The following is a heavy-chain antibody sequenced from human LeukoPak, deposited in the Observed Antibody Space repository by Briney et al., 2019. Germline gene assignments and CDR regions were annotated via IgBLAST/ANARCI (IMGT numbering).Heavy chain of an antibody. Sequence: SETLSLTCTVSDASISSSTYYWGWIRQSPGKALEWIGTIYYSGTTYYSPSLKSRVTMSMDTSKNQFSLKLSSVTAADTAVYYCARDPRWYYFDYWGQGTLVTVSS. V-gene: IGHV4-39*07. CDR2: IYYSGTT. J-gene: IGHJ4*02. CDR3: ARDPRWYYFDY. CDR1: DASISSSTYY. D-gene: IGHD6-13*01.